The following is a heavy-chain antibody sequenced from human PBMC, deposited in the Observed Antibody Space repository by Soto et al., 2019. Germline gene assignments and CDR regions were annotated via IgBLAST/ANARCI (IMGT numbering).Heavy chain of an antibody. J-gene: IGHJ6*03. CDR1: GGSISSGGYY. D-gene: IGHD6-13*01. V-gene: IGHV4-31*03. CDR2: TYYSGST. CDR3: ARDARLESRYSNPLYYYYYYMDV. Sequence: QVQLQESGPGLVKPSQTLSLTCTVSGGSISSGGYYWSWIRQHPGKGLEWIGYTYYSGSTYYNPSLKSRVTISVATSKNHFSLKLISVTAADTAVYYCARDARLESRYSNPLYYYYYYMDVWGKGTTVTVSS.